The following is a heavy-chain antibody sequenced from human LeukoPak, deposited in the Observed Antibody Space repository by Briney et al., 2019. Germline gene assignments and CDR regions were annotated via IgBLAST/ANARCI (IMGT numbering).Heavy chain of an antibody. V-gene: IGHV3-21*01. D-gene: IGHD6-6*01. Sequence: PGGSLRLSCAASGFTFSSYSMNWVRQAPGKGLEWVSSISSSSSYIYYADSVKGRFTISRDNAKNSLYLQMNSLRAEDTAVYYCARALAAKTSLGAYGMDVWGQGTTVTVSS. J-gene: IGHJ6*02. CDR3: ARALAAKTSLGAYGMDV. CDR1: GFTFSSYS. CDR2: ISSSSSYI.